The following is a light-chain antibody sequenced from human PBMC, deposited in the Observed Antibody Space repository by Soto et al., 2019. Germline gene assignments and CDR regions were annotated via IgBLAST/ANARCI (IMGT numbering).Light chain of an antibody. CDR1: SSNIGGNS. J-gene: IGLJ1*01. Sequence: PGQKVTISCSGSSSNIGGNSVSWYQQLPGTAPKLLIYDDNKRPSGIPDRFSGSKSGTSATLGITGFQTGDEADYYCGSWDSSLSAYVFGTGTKVTVL. V-gene: IGLV1-51*01. CDR2: DDN. CDR3: GSWDSSLSAYV.